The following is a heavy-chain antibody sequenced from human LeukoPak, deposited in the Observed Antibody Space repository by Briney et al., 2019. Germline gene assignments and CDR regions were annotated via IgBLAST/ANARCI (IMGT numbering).Heavy chain of an antibody. J-gene: IGHJ5*02. CDR2: INHSGST. Sequence: SETLSLTCTVSGGSISSSSYYWGWIRQPPGKGLEWIGEINHSGSTNYNPSLKSRVTISVDTSKNQFSLKLSSVTAADTAVYYCARTPPYYYGSGSYGFDPWGQGTLVTVSS. CDR3: ARTPPYYYGSGSYGFDP. D-gene: IGHD3-10*01. V-gene: IGHV4-39*07. CDR1: GGSISSSSYY.